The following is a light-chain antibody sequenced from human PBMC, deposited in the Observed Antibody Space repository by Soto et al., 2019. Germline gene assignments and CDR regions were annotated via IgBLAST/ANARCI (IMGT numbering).Light chain of an antibody. J-gene: IGKJ1*01. Sequence: DIQMTQSPSTLSASVGDRVTITCRASQSISSWLAWYQQKPGKPPKLLIYKASSLESGVPSTFSGSGSGTEFTLTISSLQPDYFATYYCQQDNSYPWNFGHGTNVEIK. V-gene: IGKV1-5*03. CDR3: QQDNSYPWN. CDR2: KAS. CDR1: QSISSW.